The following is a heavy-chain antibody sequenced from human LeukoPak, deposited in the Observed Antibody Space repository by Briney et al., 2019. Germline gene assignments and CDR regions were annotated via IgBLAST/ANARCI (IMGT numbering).Heavy chain of an antibody. CDR2: MSALNGNT. Sequence: ASVKVSCKTSGYTFINYDINWVRQAPGQGLEWMGWMSALNGNTNYQHKFQGRVTMTTDTSKNTAYMELRSLRSDDTAMYYCARDSALLNNGDWYGGSDYWGQGTLVTVSS. CDR3: ARDSALLNNGDWYGGSDY. V-gene: IGHV1-18*01. J-gene: IGHJ4*02. D-gene: IGHD4-17*01. CDR1: GYTFINYD.